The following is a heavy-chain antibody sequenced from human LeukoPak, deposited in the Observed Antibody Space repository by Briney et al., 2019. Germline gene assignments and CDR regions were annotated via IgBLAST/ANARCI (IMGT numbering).Heavy chain of an antibody. J-gene: IGHJ2*01. CDR2: IYYSGST. V-gene: IGHV4-59*01. Sequence: SETLSLTCTVSGGSISSYYWSWIRQPPGKGLEWIGYIYYSGSTNYNPSLKSRVTISVDTSRNRISLNLSSVTTADTAVYYCARDSRGDWYFDLWGRGTLVTVSS. CDR1: GGSISSYY. CDR3: ARDSRGDWYFDL.